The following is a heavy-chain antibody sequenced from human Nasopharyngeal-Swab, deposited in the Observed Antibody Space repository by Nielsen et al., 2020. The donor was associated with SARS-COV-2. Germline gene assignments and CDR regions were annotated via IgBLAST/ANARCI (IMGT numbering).Heavy chain of an antibody. Sequence: ASVQVSCKASGYTFTGYYMHWVRQAPRQGLEWMGWINPNSGGTNYAQKFQGRVTMTRDTSISTAYMELSRLRSDDTAVYYCARGGPRADPAYYYGMDVWGQGTTVTVSS. CDR3: ARGGPRADPAYYYGMDV. J-gene: IGHJ6*02. V-gene: IGHV1-2*02. CDR1: GYTFTGYY. D-gene: IGHD3/OR15-3a*01. CDR2: INPNSGGT.